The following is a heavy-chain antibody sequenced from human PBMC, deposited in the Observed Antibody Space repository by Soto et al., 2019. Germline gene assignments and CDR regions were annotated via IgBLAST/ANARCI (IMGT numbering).Heavy chain of an antibody. CDR1: GITFSSYS. V-gene: IGHV3-48*01. J-gene: IGHJ6*03. Sequence: GGSLRLSCAASGITFSSYSMNWVRQAPGKGLEWVSHISSSSSTIYYADSVKGRFTISRDNAKNSVYLQMNGLRAEDTAVYYCARDTFLERLWRAVGDPRYDYYMDVWGKGTTVTVSS. CDR2: ISSSSSTI. D-gene: IGHD3-3*01. CDR3: ARDTFLERLWRAVGDPRYDYYMDV.